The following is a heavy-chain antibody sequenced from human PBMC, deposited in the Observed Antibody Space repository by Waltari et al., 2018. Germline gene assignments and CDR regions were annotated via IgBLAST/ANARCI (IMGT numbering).Heavy chain of an antibody. Sequence: QMQLQESGPGLVKPSQTLSLTCTVSGASISRGFYYWIWLRRHPVRGLEWIGYIYETGTTYYNPSLRSRVTISVDTSKNEVSLNRSSVSDADTAVYYCARGLNFDDTSGYYGCDYYDFWGQGIQVTVSS. J-gene: IGHJ4*02. CDR1: GASISRGFYY. V-gene: IGHV4-31*03. CDR2: IYETGTT. CDR3: ARGLNFDDTSGYYGCDYYDF. D-gene: IGHD3-22*01.